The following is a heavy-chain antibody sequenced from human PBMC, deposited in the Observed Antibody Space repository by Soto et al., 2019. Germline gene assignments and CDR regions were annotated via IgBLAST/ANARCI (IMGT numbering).Heavy chain of an antibody. D-gene: IGHD3-16*01. V-gene: IGHV3-30-3*01. Sequence: GVSMSPSWEASAVGLGRYILHWVSQAHGTVLAWVAAMSYHGDSEFYEDSVRGRFTISRDNSKSTLYLQMNNQRLEDTAISYCARAPSCSPDFVWGTDTRAAFDIWGPGTMVTVS. J-gene: IGHJ3*02. CDR3: ARAPSCSPDFVWGTDTRAAFDI. CDR2: MSYHGDSE. CDR1: AVGLGRYI.